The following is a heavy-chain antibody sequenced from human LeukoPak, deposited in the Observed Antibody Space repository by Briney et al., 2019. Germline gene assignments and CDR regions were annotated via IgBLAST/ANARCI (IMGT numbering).Heavy chain of an antibody. J-gene: IGHJ1*01. CDR1: GFTFSSYA. CDR2: ISGSGGST. D-gene: IGHD6-13*01. CDR3: ARDWPTIAAAGTIPEYFQH. V-gene: IGHV3-23*01. Sequence: PGGSLRLSCAASGFTFSSYAMSWARQAPGKGLEWVSAISGSGGSTYYADSVKGRFTIARDNSKNPLYLQMNSLRAEDTAVYYCARDWPTIAAAGTIPEYFQHWGQGTLVTVSS.